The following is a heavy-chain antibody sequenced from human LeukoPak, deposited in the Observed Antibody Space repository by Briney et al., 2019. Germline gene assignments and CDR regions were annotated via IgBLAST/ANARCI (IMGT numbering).Heavy chain of an antibody. CDR1: GFTFSNYN. Sequence: GGSLRLSCAASGFTFSNYNMNWVRQAPGKGLEWVSSISRSSIYMYYADSVKGRFTISRDNAKNSLYLQMNSLRAEDTALYYCARRKCSSTSCYYFDYWGQGTLVTVSS. D-gene: IGHD2-2*01. V-gene: IGHV3-21*04. CDR3: ARRKCSSTSCYYFDY. J-gene: IGHJ4*02. CDR2: ISRSSIYM.